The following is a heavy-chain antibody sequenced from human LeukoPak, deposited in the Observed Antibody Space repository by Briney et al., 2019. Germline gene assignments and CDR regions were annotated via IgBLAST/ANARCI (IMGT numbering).Heavy chain of an antibody. CDR3: ASGRITMVRGVIIPVPYYMDV. J-gene: IGHJ6*03. Sequence: SETLSLTCTVSGGSISSYYWSWIRQPPGKGLEWIGYIYYSGSTNYNPSLKSRVTISVDTSKNQFSLKLSSVTAADTAVYYCASGRITMVRGVIIPVPYYMDVWGKGTTVTISS. D-gene: IGHD3-10*01. V-gene: IGHV4-59*01. CDR2: IYYSGST. CDR1: GGSISSYY.